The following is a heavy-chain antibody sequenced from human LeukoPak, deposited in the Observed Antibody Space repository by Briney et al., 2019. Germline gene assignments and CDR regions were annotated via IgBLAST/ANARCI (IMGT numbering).Heavy chain of an antibody. CDR2: VIPILATS. CDR3: ARVTPDYSRWFDP. Sequence: SVKVSCKASGGTLSSYGITWVRQAPGQGLEWMGGVIPILATSNYAEKFQGRVTITADESTSTTYMELSSLRSEDTAVYYCARVTPDYSRWFDPWGQGTLVTVSS. J-gene: IGHJ5*02. D-gene: IGHD2-15*01. V-gene: IGHV1-69*13. CDR1: GGTLSSYG.